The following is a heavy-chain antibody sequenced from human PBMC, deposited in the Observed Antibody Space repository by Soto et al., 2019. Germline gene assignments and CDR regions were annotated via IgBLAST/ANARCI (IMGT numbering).Heavy chain of an antibody. CDR2: TYHTGST. J-gene: IGHJ4*02. CDR3: ARDSARRCTVDH. CDR1: GGSFGTNY. D-gene: IGHD4-17*01. Sequence: SETLRLTRTISGGSFGTNYWSWIRQAPGKGLERIGYTYHTGSTKYNPSLKSRATISVDTSKNQFSLTLTSAAAAYSAVYYCARDSARRCTVDHWGQGILV. V-gene: IGHV4-59*13.